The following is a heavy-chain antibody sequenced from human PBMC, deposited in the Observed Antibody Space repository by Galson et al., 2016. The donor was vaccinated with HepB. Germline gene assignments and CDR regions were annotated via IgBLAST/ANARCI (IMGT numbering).Heavy chain of an antibody. CDR2: IYPGGSEI. D-gene: IGHD3-3*01. V-gene: IGHV5-51*01. J-gene: IGHJ6*02. CDR1: GYSFPYYW. CDR3: ARQYNFWSGYSESYYGMDV. Sequence: QSGAEVKKAGESLKISCKASGYSFPYYWIGWVRQKPGKGLEWMGIIYPGGSEIRYSPSFQGQVTVSVDKSISTAFLQWSSLKASDTAMYYCARQYNFWSGYSESYYGMDVWGQGTTVTVSS.